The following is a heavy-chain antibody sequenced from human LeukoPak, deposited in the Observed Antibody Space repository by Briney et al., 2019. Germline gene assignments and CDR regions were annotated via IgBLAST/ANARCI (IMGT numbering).Heavy chain of an antibody. D-gene: IGHD1-26*01. Sequence: GGSLRLSCAASGFTFSSYAMHWVRQAPGKGLEWVAVLSYDGSGRYFADSVQGRFTISRDNSKNTLYLQMNSLRPEDTAVYYCAKKGSDGMDVWGQGATVTVSS. J-gene: IGHJ6*02. CDR1: GFTFSSYA. CDR2: LSYDGSGR. V-gene: IGHV3-30*18. CDR3: AKKGSDGMDV.